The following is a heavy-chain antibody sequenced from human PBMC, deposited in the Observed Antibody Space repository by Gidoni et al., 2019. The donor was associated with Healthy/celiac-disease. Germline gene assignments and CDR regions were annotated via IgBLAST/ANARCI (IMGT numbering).Heavy chain of an antibody. CDR2: SRGSGGSK. Sequence: EVQLLESGGGLVQPGGSLRLSCAASVFTFSSYAMSCVSQGPGKGLEWGSASRGSGGSKYYADYVEGRLNISRDNSKNTLYMKMNSLRAEDTAVDYCAKDGLSMVRGVTNWCDHWGQGTLVTVSS. CDR1: VFTFSSYA. CDR3: AKDGLSMVRGVTNWCDH. J-gene: IGHJ5*02. V-gene: IGHV3-23*01. D-gene: IGHD3-10*01.